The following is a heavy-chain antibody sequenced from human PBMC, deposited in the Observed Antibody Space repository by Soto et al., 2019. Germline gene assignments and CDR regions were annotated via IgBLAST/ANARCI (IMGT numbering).Heavy chain of an antibody. V-gene: IGHV3-30*18. D-gene: IGHD2-2*01. Sequence: QVQLVESGGGVVQPGRSLRLSCAASGFTFSSYGMHWVRQAPGKGLEWVAVISYDGNNKYYADSVKGRFTISRDSSKNTLFLHMNSLRADDTAVYYCAKDWGDIEVVPGAVTEYWGQGTLVTVSS. CDR2: ISYDGNNK. J-gene: IGHJ4*02. CDR1: GFTFSSYG. CDR3: AKDWGDIEVVPGAVTEY.